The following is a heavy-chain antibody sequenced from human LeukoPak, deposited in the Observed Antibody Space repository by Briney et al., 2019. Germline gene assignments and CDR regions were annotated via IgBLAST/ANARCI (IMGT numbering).Heavy chain of an antibody. CDR3: ARGYYDSSGLDY. CDR2: IYYSGST. CDR1: GASISSYY. V-gene: IGHV4-59*01. D-gene: IGHD3-22*01. J-gene: IGHJ4*02. Sequence: PSETLSLTCTVSGASISSYYWSWIRQPPGKGLEWIGYIYYSGSTNYNPSLKSRVTISVDTSKNQFSLKLSSVTAADTAVYYCARGYYDSSGLDYWGQGTLVTVSS.